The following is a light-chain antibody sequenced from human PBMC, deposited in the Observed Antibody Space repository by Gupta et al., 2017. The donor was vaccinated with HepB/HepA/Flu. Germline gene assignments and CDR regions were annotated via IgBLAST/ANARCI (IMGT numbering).Light chain of an antibody. V-gene: IGLV2-14*03. CDR1: NSDIGTYNY. CDR3: SSYTGSGILFV. J-gene: IGLJ1*01. CDR2: DVS. Sequence: QSALTQPVSVSGSPGQSITISCSGTNSDIGTYNYVSWYQQHPGKAPQLIIYDVSNRPSGVSNRFSGSKSGYTASRTISGLQAEDESHYYGSSYTGSGILFVFGSGTKVTVL.